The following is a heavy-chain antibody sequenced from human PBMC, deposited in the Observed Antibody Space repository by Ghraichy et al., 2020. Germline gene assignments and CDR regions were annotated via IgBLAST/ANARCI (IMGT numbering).Heavy chain of an antibody. J-gene: IGHJ5*02. CDR2: MNEDGTIT. V-gene: IGHV3-74*01. Sequence: GESLNISCAASGFTFRNFWMHWVRQVPGKGLVWVSRMNEDGTITTYADSVKGRFTISRDNAKNTLYLQMNSLRVDDSAVYYCASDLSGRSGSWGQGTLVTFSS. D-gene: IGHD1-26*01. CDR3: ASDLSGRSGS. CDR1: GFTFRNFW.